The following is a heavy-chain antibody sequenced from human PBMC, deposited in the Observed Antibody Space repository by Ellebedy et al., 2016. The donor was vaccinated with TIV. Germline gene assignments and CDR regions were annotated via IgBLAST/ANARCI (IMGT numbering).Heavy chain of an antibody. D-gene: IGHD3-22*01. Sequence: GGSLRLXXATSGLTLSSYAMSWVRQAPGKGLEWVSSISGSGGRTDYADSVKGRFTISRDNSKSTLYLHMNSLRVDDTAVYYCVRLGEGRGYYSHWGQGNLVTVSS. J-gene: IGHJ4*02. CDR1: GLTLSSYA. CDR3: VRLGEGRGYYSH. CDR2: ISGSGGRT. V-gene: IGHV3-23*01.